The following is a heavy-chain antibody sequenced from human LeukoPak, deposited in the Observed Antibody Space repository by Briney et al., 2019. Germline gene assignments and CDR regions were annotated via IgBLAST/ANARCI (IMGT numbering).Heavy chain of an antibody. V-gene: IGHV3-30*02. CDR2: IQYDGSNK. Sequence: GGSLRLSCAASGFTFSSYSMHWGRQAPPTGLEWVAFIQYDGSNKYYAHSVKGRFTISRDNSKNKLYLQMNSLSAEDTAVYYCAKDGRVVQAAPFGYWGQGTLVTVSS. D-gene: IGHD2-2*01. J-gene: IGHJ4*02. CDR3: AKDGRVVQAAPFGY. CDR1: GFTFSSYS.